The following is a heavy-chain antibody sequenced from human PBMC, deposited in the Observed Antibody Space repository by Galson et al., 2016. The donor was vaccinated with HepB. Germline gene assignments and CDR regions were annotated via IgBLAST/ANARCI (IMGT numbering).Heavy chain of an antibody. Sequence: LRLSCAASGFSFSRYWMNWVRQAPGKGLEWVANINQDETRKYYVDSVKGRFTISRDNSGNSLFLQKSSLRAEDTAVYYCARGPSGVNGGKSDHWGQGTLVTVSS. V-gene: IGHV3-7*03. CDR1: GFSFSRYW. CDR2: INQDETRK. J-gene: IGHJ4*02. CDR3: ARGPSGVNGGKSDH. D-gene: IGHD4-23*01.